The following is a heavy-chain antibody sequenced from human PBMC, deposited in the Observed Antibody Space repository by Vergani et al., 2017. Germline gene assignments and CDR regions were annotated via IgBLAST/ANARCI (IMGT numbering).Heavy chain of an antibody. V-gene: IGHV3-23*01. J-gene: IGHJ6*02. D-gene: IGHD5-12*01. Sequence: EVQLLESGGDLVQPGGSLRLSCAASGFTFNNYAMNWVRQAPGKGLEWVSGISGSGGSTYYAGSVKGRFTISRDSSKNTLYLQMNSLSAGDTAVYYCAKTNPRNSGYDYLYYYPAMDVWGRGTTVTVSS. CDR2: ISGSGGST. CDR1: GFTFNNYA. CDR3: AKTNPRNSGYDYLYYYPAMDV.